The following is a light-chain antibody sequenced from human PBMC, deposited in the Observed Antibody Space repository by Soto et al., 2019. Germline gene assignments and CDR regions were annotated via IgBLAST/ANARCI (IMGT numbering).Light chain of an antibody. CDR3: QQYHTWPIP. CDR2: AAS. CDR1: QGIRND. V-gene: IGKV1-6*01. J-gene: IGKJ4*01. Sequence: AMQITQSTSSLSASVGDRVTITCRASQGIRNDLGWYQQKPGKAPKLLIYAASSLQSGVPSRFSGSGSGTEFTLTISSLQSEDCAIYYCQQYHTWPIPVGGGTKVDI.